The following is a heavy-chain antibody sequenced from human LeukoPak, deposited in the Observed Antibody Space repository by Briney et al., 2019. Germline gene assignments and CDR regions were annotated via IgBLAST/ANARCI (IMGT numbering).Heavy chain of an antibody. CDR1: GFTFSSYS. V-gene: IGHV3-21*01. CDR3: VGVWFGSHWFDP. J-gene: IGHJ5*02. Sequence: PGGSLRLSCAASGFTFSSYSMHWVRQAPGKGLEWVSSISSNSRYIYYADSVKGRFTISRDNSKNSLYLQMNSLRAEDTAVYYCVGVWFGSHWFDPWGQGTLVTASS. D-gene: IGHD3-10*01. CDR2: ISSNSRYI.